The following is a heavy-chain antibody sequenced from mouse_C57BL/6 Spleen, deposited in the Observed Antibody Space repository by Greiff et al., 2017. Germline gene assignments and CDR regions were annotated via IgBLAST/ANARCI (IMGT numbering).Heavy chain of an antibody. CDR1: GYTFTDYE. V-gene: IGHV1-15*01. Sequence: QVQLQQSGAELVRPGASVTLSRKASGYTFTDYEMHWVKQTPVHGLEWIGAIDPETGGTAYNQKFKGKAILTADKSSSTAYMELRSLTSEDSAVYYCTRQAYGNYEWFAYWGQGTLVTVSA. J-gene: IGHJ3*01. CDR2: IDPETGGT. D-gene: IGHD2-1*01. CDR3: TRQAYGNYEWFAY.